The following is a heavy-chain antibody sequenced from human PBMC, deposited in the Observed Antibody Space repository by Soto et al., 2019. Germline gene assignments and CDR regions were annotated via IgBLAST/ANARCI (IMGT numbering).Heavy chain of an antibody. CDR2: IYHSGST. Sequence: SETLSLTCAVSGGSISSGCYSWILIRQPPGKGLEWIGYIYHSGSTYYNPSLKSRVTISVDRSKNQFSLKLSSVTAADTAVYYCARVPDRWGQGTLVTVSS. J-gene: IGHJ5*02. CDR3: ARVPDR. V-gene: IGHV4-30-2*01. D-gene: IGHD2-2*01. CDR1: GGSISSGCYS.